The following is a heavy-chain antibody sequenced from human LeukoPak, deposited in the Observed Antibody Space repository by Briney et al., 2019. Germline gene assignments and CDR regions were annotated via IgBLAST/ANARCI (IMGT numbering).Heavy chain of an antibody. CDR2: ISAYNGNT. V-gene: IGHV1-18*01. Sequence: ASVKVSCKASGYTFTSYGISWVRQAPGQGLEWMGWISAYNGNTNYAQKLQGRVTMTTDTSTSTAYMELRSLRSDDTAVYYCATSYYYDSSGYYYPADAFDIWGQGTMVTVSS. J-gene: IGHJ3*02. CDR1: GYTFTSYG. D-gene: IGHD3-22*01. CDR3: ATSYYYDSSGYYYPADAFDI.